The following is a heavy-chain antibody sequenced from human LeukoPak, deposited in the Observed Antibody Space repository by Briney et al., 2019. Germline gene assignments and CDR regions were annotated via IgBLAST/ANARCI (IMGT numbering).Heavy chain of an antibody. J-gene: IGHJ6*02. CDR3: ARVPGRYSSSWYGPEDWTV. CDR1: GFTFSSYS. V-gene: IGHV3-21*01. Sequence: GGSLTLSCAASGFTFSSYSMNWVRQAPGKGLEWVSSISSSSSYIYYADSVKGRFTISRDNAKNSLYLQMNSLRAEDTAVYYCARVPGRYSSSWYGPEDWTVWGQGTTVTVSS. CDR2: ISSSSSYI. D-gene: IGHD6-13*01.